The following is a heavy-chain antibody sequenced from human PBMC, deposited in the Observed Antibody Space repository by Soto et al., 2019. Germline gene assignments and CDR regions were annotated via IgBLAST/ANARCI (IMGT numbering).Heavy chain of an antibody. CDR3: ATGRMATIYGMDV. D-gene: IGHD5-12*01. CDR2: IIPIFGTA. V-gene: IGHV1-69*12. J-gene: IGHJ6*02. Sequence: QVQLVQSGAEVKKPGSSVKVSCKASGGTFSSYAISWVRQAPGQGLEWMGGIIPIFGTANYAQKFQGRVTITEDXXTRTAYMELSSLSSEDTAVYYCATGRMATIYGMDVWGQGTTVTVSS. CDR1: GGTFSSYA.